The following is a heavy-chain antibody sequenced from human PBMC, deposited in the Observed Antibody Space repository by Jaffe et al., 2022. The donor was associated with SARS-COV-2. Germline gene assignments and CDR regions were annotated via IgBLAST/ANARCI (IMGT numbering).Heavy chain of an antibody. CDR2: INPSGGST. Sequence: QVQLVQSGAEVKKPGASVKVSCKASGYTFTSYYMHWVRQAPGQGLEWMGIINPSGGSTSYAQKFQGRVTMTRDTSTSTVYMELSSLRSEDTAVYYCARVGYSGYDYYYYYYGMDVWGQGTTVTVSS. J-gene: IGHJ6*02. D-gene: IGHD5-12*01. V-gene: IGHV1-46*01. CDR1: GYTFTSYY. CDR3: ARVGYSGYDYYYYYYGMDV.